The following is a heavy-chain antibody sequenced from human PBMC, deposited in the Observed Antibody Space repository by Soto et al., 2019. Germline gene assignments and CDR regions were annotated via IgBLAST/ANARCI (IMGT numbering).Heavy chain of an antibody. J-gene: IGHJ4*02. Sequence: QVQRQESGPGLVKPSQTLSLTCTVSGASVSSGDYYWSCIRQPPGKGLEWIGYIYSSGGSYYNPSLKGRLTISIDTSKNQFSLKLNSVTVADTAIYYCVGTGTTDDYWGRGTLVTVSS. CDR2: IYSSGGS. D-gene: IGHD1-1*01. CDR3: VGTGTTDDY. CDR1: GASVSSGDYY. V-gene: IGHV4-30-4*01.